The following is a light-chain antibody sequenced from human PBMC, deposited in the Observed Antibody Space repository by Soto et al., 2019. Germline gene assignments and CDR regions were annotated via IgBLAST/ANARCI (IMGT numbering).Light chain of an antibody. CDR1: SGDVGGYNL. Sequence: QSVLTQPASVSGSPGQSIAISCTGTSGDVGGYNLVSWYQQHPGKAPKFLIYENNKRPSGVSDRFSGSKSGNTASLTISGLQAEDEADYYCSSHAGSNTYVVFGGGTKVTVL. CDR3: SSHAGSNTYVV. V-gene: IGLV2-23*01. CDR2: ENN. J-gene: IGLJ2*01.